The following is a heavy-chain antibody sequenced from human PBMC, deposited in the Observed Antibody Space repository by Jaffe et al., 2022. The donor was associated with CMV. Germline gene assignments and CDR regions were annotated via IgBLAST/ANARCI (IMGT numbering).Heavy chain of an antibody. CDR2: ISSSSSTI. J-gene: IGHJ6*02. Sequence: EVQLVESGGGLVQPGGSLRLSCAASGFTFSSYSMNWVRQAPGKGLEWVSYISSSSSTIYYADSVKGRFTISRDNAKNSLYLQMNSLRDEDTAVYYCARDQGWQWLVGRNYYYYGMDVWGQGTTVTVSS. D-gene: IGHD6-19*01. V-gene: IGHV3-48*02. CDR1: GFTFSSYS. CDR3: ARDQGWQWLVGRNYYYYGMDV.